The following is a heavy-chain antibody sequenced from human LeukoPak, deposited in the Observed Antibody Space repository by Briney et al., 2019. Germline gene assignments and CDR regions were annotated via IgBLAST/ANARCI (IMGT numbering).Heavy chain of an antibody. CDR3: AKDKEGDSTTIFGAVIYGAYFDY. J-gene: IGHJ4*02. CDR2: ISGSAGST. V-gene: IGHV3-23*01. Sequence: PGGSLRLSCAASGFTFSSYAMSWVRQAPGKGLEWVSTISGSAGSTYYADSVKGRFTISRDNSKNTLFLQMSSLRAEDTAVYYCAKDKEGDSTTIFGAVIYGAYFDYWGQGTLVTVSS. D-gene: IGHD3-3*01. CDR1: GFTFSSYA.